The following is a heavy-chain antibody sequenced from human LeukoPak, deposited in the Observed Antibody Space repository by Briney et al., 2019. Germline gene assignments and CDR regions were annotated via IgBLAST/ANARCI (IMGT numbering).Heavy chain of an antibody. V-gene: IGHV4-34*01. CDR3: ARGTTMIVVAGHYYYYYGMDV. J-gene: IGHJ6*02. CDR1: GGSFSGYY. Sequence: SETLSLTCAVYGGSFSGYYWSWIRQPPGKGLEWIGEINHSGSTNYNPSLKSRVTISVDTSKNQFSLKLSSVTAADTAVYYCARGTTMIVVAGHYYYYYGMDVWGQGTTVTVSS. CDR2: INHSGST. D-gene: IGHD3-22*01.